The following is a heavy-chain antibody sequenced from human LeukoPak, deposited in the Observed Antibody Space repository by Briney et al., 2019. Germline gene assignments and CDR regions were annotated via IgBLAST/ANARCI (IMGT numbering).Heavy chain of an antibody. CDR2: ISSSSSYI. V-gene: IGHV3-21*01. Sequence: GGSLRLSCAASGFTFSSYSMNWVRQAPGKGLEWVSSISSSSSYIYYADSVKGRFTISRDSAKNSLYLQMNSLRAEDTAVYYCARGGEMATTYYWGQGTLVTVSS. CDR3: ARGGEMATTYY. CDR1: GFTFSSYS. J-gene: IGHJ4*02. D-gene: IGHD5-24*01.